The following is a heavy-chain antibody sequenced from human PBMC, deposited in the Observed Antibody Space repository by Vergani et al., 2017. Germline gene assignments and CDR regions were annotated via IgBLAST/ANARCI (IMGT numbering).Heavy chain of an antibody. D-gene: IGHD4-23*01. J-gene: IGHJ3*02. Sequence: QVQLQESGPGLVKPSETLSLTCTVSGGSVSSGSYYWSWIRQPAGKGLEWIGYIYYSGSTHYNPSLKSRVTISVDTSKDQFSLKLSSVTAADTAVYYCARERGYYGGNSGPAFDIWGQGTMVTVSS. CDR3: ARERGYYGGNSGPAFDI. CDR1: GGSVSSGSYY. CDR2: IYYSGST. V-gene: IGHV4-61*10.